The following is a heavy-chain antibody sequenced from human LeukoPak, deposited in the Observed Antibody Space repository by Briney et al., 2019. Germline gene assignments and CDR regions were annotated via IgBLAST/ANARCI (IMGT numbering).Heavy chain of an antibody. CDR1: GFTFSNYA. Sequence: GGSLRLSCAASGFTFSNYAMSWVRQAPGKGLEWVSGISGSGGTTYYADSVRGRFTISRDNSRNTLYLQMNSLRAEDTALYYCAKVRKDGYNWDYFDYWGQGTLVTVS. J-gene: IGHJ4*02. CDR2: ISGSGGTT. V-gene: IGHV3-23*01. CDR3: AKVRKDGYNWDYFDY. D-gene: IGHD5-24*01.